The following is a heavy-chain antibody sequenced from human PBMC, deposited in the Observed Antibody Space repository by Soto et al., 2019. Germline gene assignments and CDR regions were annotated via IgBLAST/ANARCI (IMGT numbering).Heavy chain of an antibody. CDR3: ARGPETTYSSSWYGMGY. Sequence: VASVKVSCKASGYTFTGYYMHWVRQAPGQGLEWMGWINPNSGGTNYAQKFQGWVTMTRDTSISTAYMELSRLRSDDTAVYYCARGPETTYSSSWYGMGYWGQGTLVTVSS. J-gene: IGHJ4*02. D-gene: IGHD6-13*01. CDR1: GYTFTGYY. V-gene: IGHV1-2*04. CDR2: INPNSGGT.